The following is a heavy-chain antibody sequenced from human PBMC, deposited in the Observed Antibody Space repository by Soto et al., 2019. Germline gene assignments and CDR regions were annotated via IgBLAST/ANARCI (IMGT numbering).Heavy chain of an antibody. CDR3: ARAPRAAGTGPRT. CDR1: GGTFSSYT. V-gene: IGHV1-69*02. D-gene: IGHD6-13*01. CDR2: IILILGIA. J-gene: IGHJ4*01. Sequence: SVKVSCKASGGTFSSYTISWVRQAPGQGLEWIGRIILILGIANYAQKFQGRVTITADKSTSTAYMELSSLRSEDTAVYYCARAPRAAGTGPRTWGHRTMVSVST.